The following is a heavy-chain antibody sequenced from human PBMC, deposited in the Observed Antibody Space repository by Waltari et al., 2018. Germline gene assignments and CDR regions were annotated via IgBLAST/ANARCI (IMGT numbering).Heavy chain of an antibody. CDR1: GGSFSGYY. V-gene: IGHV4-34*01. Sequence: QVQLQQWGAGLLKPSETLSLTCAVYGGSFSGYYWSWIRQPPGKGLEWVGEINQSRINNYNPALKRRVTISVDTSKNQFSLNLSSVTAADTAVYYCARRPYYGSGSYYNPWPRYYYGMDVWGQGTTVTVSS. CDR2: INQSRIN. CDR3: ARRPYYGSGSYYNPWPRYYYGMDV. D-gene: IGHD3-10*01. J-gene: IGHJ6*02.